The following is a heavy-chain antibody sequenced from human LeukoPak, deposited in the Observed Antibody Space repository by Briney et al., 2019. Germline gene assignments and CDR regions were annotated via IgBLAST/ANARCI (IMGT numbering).Heavy chain of an antibody. D-gene: IGHD2-21*02. J-gene: IGHJ4*02. V-gene: IGHV3-21*01. CDR3: ARDSEHIVVVTAIQYFDY. CDR1: GFTFSSYS. CDR2: ISSSSSYI. Sequence: GGSLRLSCAASGFTFSSYSMNWVRQAPGKGLEWVSSISSSSSYIYYADSVKGRFTISRDNAKNSLYLQMNSLRAEDTAVYYCARDSEHIVVVTAIQYFDYWGQGTLVTVSS.